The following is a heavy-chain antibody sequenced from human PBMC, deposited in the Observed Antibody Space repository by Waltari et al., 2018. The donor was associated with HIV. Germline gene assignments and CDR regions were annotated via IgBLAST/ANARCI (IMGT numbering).Heavy chain of an antibody. CDR1: GFTFSHYG. CDR3: VKEHQYSHTWYSYYGMDV. D-gene: IGHD6-13*01. J-gene: IGHJ6*02. Sequence: EVPLLESGGGLVQTGGSLRLSRAAFGFTFSHYGMTWFPQAPGKGLEWVSAISGSGGNTYYADSLKGRFTISRDNSKNTLYLQMNSLRAEDTAVYFCVKEHQYSHTWYSYYGMDVWGQGTTVTVSS. V-gene: IGHV3-23*01. CDR2: ISGSGGNT.